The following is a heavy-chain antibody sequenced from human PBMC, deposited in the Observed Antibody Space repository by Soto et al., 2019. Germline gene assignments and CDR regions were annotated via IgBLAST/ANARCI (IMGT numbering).Heavy chain of an antibody. D-gene: IGHD6-6*01. CDR2: IIPIFGTA. CDR1: GGTFSSYA. Sequence: ASVKDSCKASGGTFSSYAISWVRQAPGQGLEWMGGIIPIFGTANYAQKFQGRVTITADESTSTAYMELSSLRSEDTAVYYCAGRDSSSPDYWGQGTLVTVSS. V-gene: IGHV1-69*13. CDR3: AGRDSSSPDY. J-gene: IGHJ4*02.